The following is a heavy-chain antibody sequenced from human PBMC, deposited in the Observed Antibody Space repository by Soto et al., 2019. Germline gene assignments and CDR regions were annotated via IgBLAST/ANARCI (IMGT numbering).Heavy chain of an antibody. D-gene: IGHD3-3*01. CDR1: GYTFTDYA. J-gene: IGHJ4*02. CDR3: ARDIDQSRFLEWTSIDY. CDR2: ISAYNGNT. Sequence: ASVKVSCKASGYTFTDYAITWVRQAPGQGLEWMGWISAYNGNTNYAQKLQGRVTMTTDTSTSTAYMDLRSLRSDDTAVYYCARDIDQSRFLEWTSIDYWGQGTLVTVSS. V-gene: IGHV1-18*01.